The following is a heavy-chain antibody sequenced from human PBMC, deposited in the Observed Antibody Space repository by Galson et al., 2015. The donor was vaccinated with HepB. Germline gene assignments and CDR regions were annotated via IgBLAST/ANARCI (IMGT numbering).Heavy chain of an antibody. Sequence: SLRLSCAASGFTVSNTYMNWVRQAPGKGLAWVSVIYSGGATYYADSVKGRFTISRDNSKNTLYLHVNNLRAEDTAVYYCASPFCTGGSCYPLWYWGQGTLVTVSS. CDR3: ASPFCTGGSCYPLWY. V-gene: IGHV3-53*01. CDR1: GFTVSNTY. J-gene: IGHJ4*02. D-gene: IGHD2-15*01. CDR2: IYSGGAT.